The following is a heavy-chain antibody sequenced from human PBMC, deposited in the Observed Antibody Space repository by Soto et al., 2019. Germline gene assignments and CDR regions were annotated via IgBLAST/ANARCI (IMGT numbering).Heavy chain of an antibody. Sequence: SETLSLTCTVSGGSMGSYYWTWIRKPPGKGLEWIGYIYSSGTINYNPSLKSRVTISLDTSKNQFSLKLTSVTAAATAVYYCARASMTTIAMDVWGQGTTVTDSS. V-gene: IGHV4-59*01. CDR3: ARASMTTIAMDV. D-gene: IGHD4-17*01. CDR1: GGSMGSYY. J-gene: IGHJ6*02. CDR2: IYSSGTI.